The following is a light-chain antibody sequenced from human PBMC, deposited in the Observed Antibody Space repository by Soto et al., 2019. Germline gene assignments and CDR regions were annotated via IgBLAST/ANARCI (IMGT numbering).Light chain of an antibody. V-gene: IGLV2-14*03. Sequence: QSVLTQPASVSGSPGQSITISCTGPSGDFAGSDLVSWYQHHPGKAPKVMIYDVSNRPSGVSHRFSGSKSGNTASLTISGLQAEDEADYYCSSYMSTTTPYVFGTGTKLTVL. CDR3: SSYMSTTTPYV. J-gene: IGLJ1*01. CDR2: DVS. CDR1: SGDFAGSDL.